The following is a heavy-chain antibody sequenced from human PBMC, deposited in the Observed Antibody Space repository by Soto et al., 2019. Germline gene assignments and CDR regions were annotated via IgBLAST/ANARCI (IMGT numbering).Heavy chain of an antibody. Sequence: GGSLRLSCAASGFTFIDYYMSWIRQAPGKGLEWVSYISPSGTTIYYADSVKGRFTISRDNAKNSLYPQMNSLRAEDTAVYYCARDRYDYVWGSYPEIDYWGQGTQVTVSS. CDR2: ISPSGTTI. V-gene: IGHV3-11*01. D-gene: IGHD3-16*02. CDR3: ARDRYDYVWGSYPEIDY. J-gene: IGHJ4*02. CDR1: GFTFIDYY.